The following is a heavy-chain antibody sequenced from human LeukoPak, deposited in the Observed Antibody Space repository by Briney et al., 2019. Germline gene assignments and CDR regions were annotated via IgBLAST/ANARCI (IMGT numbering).Heavy chain of an antibody. D-gene: IGHD1-26*01. Sequence: GGSLRLSCAASGFTFSSYSMNWVRLAPGKGLEWVSSIGSSSSSIYYADSVKGRFTISRDNAKNSLYLQMISPRAEDTAVYYCARESGEAFDIWGQGTMVTVSS. J-gene: IGHJ3*02. CDR2: IGSSSSSI. CDR3: ARESGEAFDI. CDR1: GFTFSSYS. V-gene: IGHV3-21*01.